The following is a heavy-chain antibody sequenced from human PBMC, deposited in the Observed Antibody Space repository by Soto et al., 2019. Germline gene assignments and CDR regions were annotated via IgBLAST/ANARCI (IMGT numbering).Heavy chain of an antibody. V-gene: IGHV1-2*04. D-gene: IGHD4-17*01. CDR2: INPISGGT. CDR1: GYTFTDYY. J-gene: IGHJ4*02. CDR3: AGVRLDYGGNSGDFDY. Sequence: ASVKVSCKASGYTFTDYYIHWVRQAPGQGLEWMGWINPISGGTNYAQRFQDWVTLTRDTSISTSYMELNRLRSDDTAGYYCAGVRLDYGGNSGDFDYWGQGTLVTVSS.